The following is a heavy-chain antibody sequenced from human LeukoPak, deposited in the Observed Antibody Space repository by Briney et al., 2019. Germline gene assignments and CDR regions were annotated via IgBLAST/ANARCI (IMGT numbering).Heavy chain of an antibody. Sequence: ASVKVSCKASGYTFTSYDINWVRQATGQGLEWMGWMNPNSGNTGYAQKFQGRVTMTRNTSISTAYMELSSLRSEDTAVYYCAREGHGSGRGDYYYYYYMDVWGKGTTVTISS. CDR1: GYTFTSYD. D-gene: IGHD3-10*01. V-gene: IGHV1-8*01. CDR2: MNPNSGNT. CDR3: AREGHGSGRGDYYYYYYMDV. J-gene: IGHJ6*03.